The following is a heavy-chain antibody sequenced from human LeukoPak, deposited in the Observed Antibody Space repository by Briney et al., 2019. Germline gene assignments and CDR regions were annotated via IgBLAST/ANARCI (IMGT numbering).Heavy chain of an antibody. V-gene: IGHV3-74*01. J-gene: IGHJ4*02. D-gene: IGHD2-2*01. CDR1: GFTFSSYG. CDR2: INSDGSST. CDR3: ARVATTSSKWSLDY. Sequence: GGCLRLSCAASGFTFSSYGMHWVRQSPGKGLVWVSRINSDGSSTDYADSVKGRFTISRDIAKSTMYLQMNSLRAEDTAVYYCARVATTSSKWSLDYWGQGTLVTVSS.